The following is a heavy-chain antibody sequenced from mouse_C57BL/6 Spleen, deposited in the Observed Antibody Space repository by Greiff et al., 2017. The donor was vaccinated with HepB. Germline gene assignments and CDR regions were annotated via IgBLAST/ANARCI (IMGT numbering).Heavy chain of an antibody. CDR2: INPSNGGT. V-gene: IGHV1-53*01. CDR1: GYTFTSYW. Sequence: VQLQQPGTELVKPGASVKLSCKASGYTFTSYWMHWVKQRPGQGLEWIGNINPSNGGTNYNEKFKSKATLTVDKSSSTAYMQLSSLTSEDSAVYYCARSITTVVATRRGDYWGQGTTLTVSS. J-gene: IGHJ2*01. D-gene: IGHD1-1*01. CDR3: ARSITTVVATRRGDY.